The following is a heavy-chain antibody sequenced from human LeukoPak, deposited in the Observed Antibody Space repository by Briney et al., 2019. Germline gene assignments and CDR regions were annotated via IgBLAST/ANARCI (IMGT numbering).Heavy chain of an antibody. CDR1: GFTFRTYG. D-gene: IGHD6-19*01. CDR3: AKDGRMYSSGWYSYFDQ. Sequence: PGRSLRLSCAVSGFTFRTYGMHWVRQAPGKGLEWVAVISYDESNKYYADSVKGRFTISRDNSNNMVYLQVNSLRAEDTAVYYCAKDGRMYSSGWYSYFDQWGQGTLVTVSS. CDR2: ISYDESNK. J-gene: IGHJ4*02. V-gene: IGHV3-30*18.